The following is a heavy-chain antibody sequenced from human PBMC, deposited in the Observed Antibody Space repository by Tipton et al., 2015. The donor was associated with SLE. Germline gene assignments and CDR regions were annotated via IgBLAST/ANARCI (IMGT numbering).Heavy chain of an antibody. CDR3: ARDLGLLGFDY. CDR2: IYNSGRT. J-gene: IGHJ4*02. Sequence: TLSPTCTVSGGSINNYYWTWIRQTPGKGLEWIGYIYNSGRTTYNPSLESRVTISGDTSKKQFSLKLTSVTAADTAVYYCARDLGLLGFDYWGQGTLVTVSS. D-gene: IGHD3/OR15-3a*01. CDR1: GGSINNYY. V-gene: IGHV4-59*01.